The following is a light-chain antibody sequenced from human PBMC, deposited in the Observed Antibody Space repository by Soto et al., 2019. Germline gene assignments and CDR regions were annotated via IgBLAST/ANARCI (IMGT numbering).Light chain of an antibody. Sequence: EIVLTQSPATLSLSPGERATLSCRASQSISSSLAWYQQKPGQAPRLLIYDASNRATGIPARFSGSGSGTDFTLTISSLGTEDFATYFCQRANSFPPYTFGQGPKLEIK. CDR1: QSISSS. V-gene: IGKV3-11*01. CDR3: QRANSFPPYT. CDR2: DAS. J-gene: IGKJ2*01.